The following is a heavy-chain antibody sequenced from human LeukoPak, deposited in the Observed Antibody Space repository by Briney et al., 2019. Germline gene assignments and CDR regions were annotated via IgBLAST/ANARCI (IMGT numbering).Heavy chain of an antibody. CDR3: ASDGGSYEDYYYYMDV. J-gene: IGHJ6*03. V-gene: IGHV4-59*08. Sequence: SETLSLTCTVSGGSISSYYWSWIRQPPGKGLEWIGYIYYSGSTNYNPSLKSRVTISVDTSKNQFSLKLSSVTAADTAVYYCASDGGSYEDYYYYMDVWGKGTTVTVSS. CDR1: GGSISSYY. CDR2: IYYSGST. D-gene: IGHD1-26*01.